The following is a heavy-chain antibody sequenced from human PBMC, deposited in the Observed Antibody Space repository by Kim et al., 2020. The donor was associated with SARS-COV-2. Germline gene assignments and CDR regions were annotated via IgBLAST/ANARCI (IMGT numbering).Heavy chain of an antibody. D-gene: IGHD2-21*01. V-gene: IGHV3-30*04. J-gene: IGHJ6*02. CDR1: GFTFSSYA. Sequence: GGSLRLSCAASGFTFSSYAMHWVRQAPGKGLEWVAVISYDGSNKYYADSVKGRFTISRDNSKNTLYLQMNSLRAEDTAVYYCAGGPELHNYYYGMDVWGQGTTVTVSS. CDR3: AGGPELHNYYYGMDV. CDR2: ISYDGSNK.